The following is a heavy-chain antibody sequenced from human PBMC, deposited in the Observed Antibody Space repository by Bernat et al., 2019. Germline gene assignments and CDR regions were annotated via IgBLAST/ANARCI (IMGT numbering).Heavy chain of an antibody. Sequence: EVQLLESGGGLVQPGGSLRLSCAASGFTFSSYAMSWVRQAPGKGLEWVSAISGSGGSTYYADSVKGRFTISRDNSKNTLYLQMNSLRAEDTAVYYCAKDTTPYNWSYRYDFDYWGQGTLVTVSS. CDR2: ISGSGGST. V-gene: IGHV3-23*01. D-gene: IGHD1-7*01. J-gene: IGHJ4*02. CDR3: AKDTTPYNWSYRYDFDY. CDR1: GFTFSSYA.